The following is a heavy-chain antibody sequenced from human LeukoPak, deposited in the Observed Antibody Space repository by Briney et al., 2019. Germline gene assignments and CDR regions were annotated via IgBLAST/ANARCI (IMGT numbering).Heavy chain of an antibody. V-gene: IGHV3-30*02. CDR1: GFTLSGYG. Sequence: GGSLRLSCAASGFTLSGYGMHWVRQAPGKGLEWVAFIRFDGTNKYYADSVRGRFTISRDNSKSTLSLQMNSLRAEDTAIYYCATYRQVLLPFESWGQGTLVTVSS. D-gene: IGHD2-8*02. CDR2: IRFDGTNK. CDR3: ATYRQVLLPFES. J-gene: IGHJ4*02.